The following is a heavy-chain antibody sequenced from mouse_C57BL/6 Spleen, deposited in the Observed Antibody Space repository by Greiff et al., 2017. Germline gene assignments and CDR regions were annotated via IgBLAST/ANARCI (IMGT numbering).Heavy chain of an antibody. Sequence: EVQLQQSGPELVKPGASVKISCKASGYTFTDYYMNWVKQSHGKSLEWIGDINPNNGGTSYNQKFKGKATLTVDKSSSTAYMELRSLTSEDSAVYYCARGLLPRVFAYWGQGTLVTVSA. CDR1: GYTFTDYY. V-gene: IGHV1-26*01. J-gene: IGHJ3*01. D-gene: IGHD2-10*01. CDR2: INPNNGGT. CDR3: ARGLLPRVFAY.